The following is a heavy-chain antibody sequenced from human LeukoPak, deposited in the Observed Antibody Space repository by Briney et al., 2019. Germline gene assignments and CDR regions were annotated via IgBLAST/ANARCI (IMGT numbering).Heavy chain of an antibody. CDR1: GGSFSCYY. J-gene: IGHJ4*02. D-gene: IGHD2-2*02. CDR2: INHSGST. V-gene: IGHV4-34*01. CDR3: ARVDGGVVPAAISSPHFDY. Sequence: PSETLSLTCAVYGGSFSCYYWSWIRQPPGKGLEWIGEINHSGSTNYNPSLKSRVTISVDTSKNQFSLKLSSVTAADTAVYYCARVDGGVVPAAISSPHFDYWGQGTLVTVSS.